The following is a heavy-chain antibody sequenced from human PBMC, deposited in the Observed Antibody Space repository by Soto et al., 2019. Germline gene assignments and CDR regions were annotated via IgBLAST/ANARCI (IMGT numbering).Heavy chain of an antibody. CDR3: ARDSGGYSGYDFAFQFDP. CDR2: TYYRSKWYN. J-gene: IGHJ5*02. Sequence: SQTLSLTCAISGDSVSSNSAAWNWIRQSPSRGLEWLGRTYYRSKWYNDYAVSVKSRITINPDTSKNQFSLQLNSVTPEDTAVYYCARDSGGYSGYDFAFQFDPWGQGTLVTVSS. D-gene: IGHD5-12*01. CDR1: GDSVSSNSAA. V-gene: IGHV6-1*01.